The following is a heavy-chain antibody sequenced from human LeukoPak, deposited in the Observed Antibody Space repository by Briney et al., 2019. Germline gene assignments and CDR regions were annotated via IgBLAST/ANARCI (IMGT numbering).Heavy chain of an antibody. CDR2: ISWNSGSI. CDR3: AKAGYCSSTSCYVPWLYGDYGPYYFDY. Sequence: GGSLRLSCAASGFTFDDYAMHWVRQAPGKGLEWVSGISWNSGSIGYADSMKGRFTISRDNAKNSLYLQMNSLRAEDTALYYCAKAGYCSSTSCYVPWLYGDYGPYYFDYWGQGTLVTVSS. V-gene: IGHV3-9*01. J-gene: IGHJ4*02. D-gene: IGHD2-2*01. CDR1: GFTFDDYA.